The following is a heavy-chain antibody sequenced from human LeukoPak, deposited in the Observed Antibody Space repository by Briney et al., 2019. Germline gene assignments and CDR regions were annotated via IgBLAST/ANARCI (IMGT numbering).Heavy chain of an antibody. Sequence: GGSLRLSCAASGFTFSSYVMSWVRQAPGKGLEWVSAIRGTGDTYYVDSVKGRLTISRDNSKNTLYLEMNSPRVEDTAVYYCAKGFGWSFDLWGRGTLVTVSS. CDR2: IRGTGDT. J-gene: IGHJ2*01. V-gene: IGHV3-23*01. D-gene: IGHD3-10*01. CDR1: GFTFSSYV. CDR3: AKGFGWSFDL.